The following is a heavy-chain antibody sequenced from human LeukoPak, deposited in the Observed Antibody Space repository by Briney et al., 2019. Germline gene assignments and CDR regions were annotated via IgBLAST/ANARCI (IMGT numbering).Heavy chain of an antibody. J-gene: IGHJ4*02. CDR3: ARDRKYGSESLRRLDY. D-gene: IGHD3-10*01. CDR1: GGSISSDDYY. Sequence: SETLPLTCTVSGGSISSDDYYWSWIRQPPGKGLEWIGYISYSGSTYYNPSLKSRVTISVDTSKNQFSLKLSSVTVADTAVYYCARDRKYGSESLRRLDYWGQGTLVTVSS. V-gene: IGHV4-30-4*01. CDR2: ISYSGST.